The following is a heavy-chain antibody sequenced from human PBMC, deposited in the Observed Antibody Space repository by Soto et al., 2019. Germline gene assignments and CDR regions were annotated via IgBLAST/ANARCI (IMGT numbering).Heavy chain of an antibody. CDR3: SRGGASQWLAYYYYYYMDV. CDR1: GFTFTTYG. D-gene: IGHD6-19*01. V-gene: IGHV3-33*05. CDR2: IPYDGRDN. J-gene: IGHJ6*03. Sequence: GGSLRLSCAASGFTFTTYGINWVRQAPGKGLEWVATIPYDGRDNYYGDSVKGRFTISRDNSKNTLYLQMNSLRAEDTAVYYCSRGGASQWLAYYYYYYMDVWGKGTTVTVSS.